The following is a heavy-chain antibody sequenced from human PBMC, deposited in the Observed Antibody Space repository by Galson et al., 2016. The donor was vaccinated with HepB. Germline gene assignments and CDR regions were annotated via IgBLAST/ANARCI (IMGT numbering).Heavy chain of an antibody. CDR2: ISSRGGSAI. CDR1: GFTFSETY. J-gene: IGHJ4*02. D-gene: IGHD3-10*01. CDR3: AREHYFGSGSYFDN. Sequence: SLRLSCAASGFTFSETYMTWIRQAPGKGLEWISSISSRGGSAIHYADSVKGRFTISRDNAKNSLFLQMNSLRAEDTAVYYCAREHYFGSGSYFDNWGLGTLVTVSS. V-gene: IGHV3-11*01.